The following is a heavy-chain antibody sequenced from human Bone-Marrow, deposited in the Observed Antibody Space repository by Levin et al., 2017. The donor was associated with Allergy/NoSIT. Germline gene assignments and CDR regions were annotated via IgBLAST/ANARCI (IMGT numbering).Heavy chain of an antibody. CDR2: VSAAGNT. Sequence: ASETLSLTCTVSGVSVSNTDFYWGWIRQSPGRGLEWIGTVSAAGNTYLNPSLKSRVALSVETSKNHFSLNLSSATADDTAVYYCARHRAVTTLLSAFWSYYYVDVWGRGTTVTVSS. CDR1: GVSVSNTDFY. J-gene: IGHJ6*03. CDR3: ARHRAVTTLLSAFWSYYYVDV. V-gene: IGHV4-39*01. D-gene: IGHD3-3*01.